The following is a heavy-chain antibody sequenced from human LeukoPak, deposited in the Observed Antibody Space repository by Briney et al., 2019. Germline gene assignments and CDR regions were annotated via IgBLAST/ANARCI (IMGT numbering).Heavy chain of an antibody. V-gene: IGHV4-34*01. CDR1: GGSFSRYY. Sequence: SETLSLTCAVYGGSFSRYYWNWIRQSPGKGLEWIAEIDHRGDTNYNPSVKSRVTISVDTSKNQFSLRVRSLSAADTAVYYCSRGATISGTGYFDFWGQGTLVNVSS. J-gene: IGHJ4*03. CDR3: SRGATISGTGYFDF. D-gene: IGHD1-26*01. CDR2: IDHRGDT.